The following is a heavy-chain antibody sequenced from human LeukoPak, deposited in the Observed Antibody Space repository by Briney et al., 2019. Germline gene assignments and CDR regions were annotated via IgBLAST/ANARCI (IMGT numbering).Heavy chain of an antibody. CDR1: GFTFSSYA. Sequence: PGGSLRLSCAASGFTFSSYAMSWVRQAPGKGLEWVAVISYDGSNKYYADSVKGRFTISRDNSKNTLYLQMNSLRAEDTAVYYCAKDIVVVPAAIYGMDVWGQGTTVTVSS. CDR2: ISYDGSNK. J-gene: IGHJ6*02. V-gene: IGHV3-30*18. CDR3: AKDIVVVPAAIYGMDV. D-gene: IGHD2-2*01.